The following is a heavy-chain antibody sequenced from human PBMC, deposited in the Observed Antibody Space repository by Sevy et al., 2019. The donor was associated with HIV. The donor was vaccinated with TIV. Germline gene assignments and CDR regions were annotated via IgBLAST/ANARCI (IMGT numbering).Heavy chain of an antibody. J-gene: IGHJ4*02. D-gene: IGHD1-1*01. CDR1: GDSISSYY. Sequence: SETLSLTCTVSGDSISSYYWSWIRLPAGKGLEWIGRIYTSGRTNNNPSLKSRVTMSVDTSKNQFSLKLRSVTAADTAVYFCMRGEVQLWPSGFDYWGQGTLVTVSS. CDR3: MRGEVQLWPSGFDY. CDR2: IYTSGRT. V-gene: IGHV4-4*07.